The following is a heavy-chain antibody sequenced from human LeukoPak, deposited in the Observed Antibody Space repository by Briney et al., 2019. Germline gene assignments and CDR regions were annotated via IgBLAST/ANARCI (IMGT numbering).Heavy chain of an antibody. J-gene: IGHJ4*02. CDR1: GYTFVTYG. D-gene: IGHD1-26*01. CDR3: ARETSPYPGSPQDY. CDR2: ISPYNGNT. V-gene: IGHV1-18*01. Sequence: ASVKVSCKASGYTFVTYGISWVRQAPGQGLEWMGWISPYNGNTNYAQKFQGRVTITTDTSTTTAYMELRSLRSDDTAVYYCARETSPYPGSPQDYWGQGTLVTVSS.